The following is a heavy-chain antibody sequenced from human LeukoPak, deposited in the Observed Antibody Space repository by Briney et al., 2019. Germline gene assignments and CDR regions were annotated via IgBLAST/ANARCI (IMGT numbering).Heavy chain of an antibody. D-gene: IGHD4-11*01. Sequence: GGSLRLSCAASGLTFSTYAMSWVRQAPGKGLEWVSGVSGSGDKTYYADSVKGRFTISRDSSRSTVYLQMNSLRAEDTAVYYCARGRLPKYYFDSWGQGTLVTVSS. J-gene: IGHJ4*02. V-gene: IGHV3-23*01. CDR1: GLTFSTYA. CDR3: ARGRLPKYYFDS. CDR2: VSGSGDKT.